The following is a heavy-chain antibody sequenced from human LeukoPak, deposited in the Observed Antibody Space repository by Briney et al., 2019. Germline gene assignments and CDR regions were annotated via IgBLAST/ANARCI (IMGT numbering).Heavy chain of an antibody. J-gene: IGHJ4*02. V-gene: IGHV1-2*02. CDR2: INPHSGAT. CDR1: GYTFTGHY. D-gene: IGHD3-3*01. Sequence: ASVKVSCKASGYTFTGHYMHWVRQAPGQGLEWMGWINPHSGATDHAQKFQGRVTLTRDTSISTVYMELSRLRSDDTAVYYCARVSSVLGEVTPFDYWGQGTLVTVSS. CDR3: ARVSSVLGEVTPFDY.